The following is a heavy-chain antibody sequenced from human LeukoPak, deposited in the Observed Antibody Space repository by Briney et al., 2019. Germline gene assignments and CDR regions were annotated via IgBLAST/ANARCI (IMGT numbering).Heavy chain of an antibody. J-gene: IGHJ5*02. V-gene: IGHV2-5*02. CDR1: GFSLSSSGAG. Sequence: SGPTLVNPTQTLTRSGSGAGFSLSSSGAGVGFSRQPPGKALYWLALIYWDGVKRYSPSLKSRLTITKDTSKNQVVLTMTNMDPVDTATSYCAFGYYYGAGRNWFDPWGQGTLVTVSS. D-gene: IGHD3-10*01. CDR3: AFGYYYGAGRNWFDP. CDR2: IYWDGVK.